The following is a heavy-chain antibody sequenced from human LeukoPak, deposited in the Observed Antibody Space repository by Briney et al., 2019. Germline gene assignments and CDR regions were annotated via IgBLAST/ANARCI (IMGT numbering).Heavy chain of an antibody. V-gene: IGHV1-69*04. D-gene: IGHD2-8*01. CDR3: ARQDCTNGVCYWGWFDP. J-gene: IGHJ5*02. CDR2: IIPIFVIT. Sequence: SVKVSCKASRGTFSSYAISWVRQAPGQGLEWMGRIIPIFVITKYAQKLQGRVTITPDKSTSTAYMELSSLRYEDTAVYYCARQDCTNGVCYWGWFDPWGQGTLVTVSS. CDR1: RGTFSSYA.